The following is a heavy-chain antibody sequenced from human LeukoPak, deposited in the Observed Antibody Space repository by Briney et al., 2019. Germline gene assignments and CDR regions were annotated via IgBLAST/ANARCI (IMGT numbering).Heavy chain of an antibody. CDR2: ISGNGGTT. J-gene: IGHJ4*02. Sequence: GSLRLSCAASGLTFSTYAMSWVRQAPGKGLEWVSAISGNGGTTYYADSVKGRFTISRDNSKNTLYLQMNSLRAEDTAVYYCAKLPRIAAAALVVDYWGQGTLVTVSS. CDR3: AKLPRIAAAALVVDY. D-gene: IGHD6-13*01. CDR1: GLTFSTYA. V-gene: IGHV3-23*01.